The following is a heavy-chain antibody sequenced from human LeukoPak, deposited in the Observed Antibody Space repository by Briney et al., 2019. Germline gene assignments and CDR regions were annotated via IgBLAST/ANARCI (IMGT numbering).Heavy chain of an antibody. Sequence: ASVEVSCKASGYTFTSYDINWVRQAPGQGLEWMGWMSAYNGKTNYAHSLQGRVTVTADTSTSTAYMELRSLRSEDTAVCYCARGMGYSYGHPQGAFDIWGQGTMVTVSS. D-gene: IGHD5-18*01. V-gene: IGHV1-18*01. CDR2: MSAYNGKT. CDR1: GYTFTSYD. J-gene: IGHJ3*02. CDR3: ARGMGYSYGHPQGAFDI.